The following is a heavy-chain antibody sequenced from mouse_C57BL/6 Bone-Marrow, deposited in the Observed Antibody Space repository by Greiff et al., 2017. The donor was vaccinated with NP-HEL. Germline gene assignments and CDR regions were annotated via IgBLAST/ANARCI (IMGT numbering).Heavy chain of an antibody. D-gene: IGHD2-1*01. J-gene: IGHJ3*01. Sequence: EVMLVESGGGLVQPGGSLKLSCAASGFTFSDYYMYWVRQTPEKRLEWVAYISNGGGSTYYPDTVKGRFTISRDNAKNTLYLQMSRLKSEDTAMYYCARLSIYYGNSFANWGQGTLVTVSA. CDR3: ARLSIYYGNSFAN. CDR2: ISNGGGST. V-gene: IGHV5-12*01. CDR1: GFTFSDYY.